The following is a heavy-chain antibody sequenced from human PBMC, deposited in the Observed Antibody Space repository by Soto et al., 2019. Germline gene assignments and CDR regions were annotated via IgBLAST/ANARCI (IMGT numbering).Heavy chain of an antibody. CDR2: INPSGGST. Sequence: ASVKVSCKASGYTFTSYYMHWVRQAPGQGLEWMGIINPSGGSTSYAQKFQGRVTMTRDTSTSTVYMELSSLRSEDTAVYYCARGGTIFGVVSYYGMDVWGQQTTVTVSS. CDR3: ARGGTIFGVVSYYGMDV. CDR1: GYTFTSYY. V-gene: IGHV1-46*01. D-gene: IGHD3-3*01. J-gene: IGHJ6*02.